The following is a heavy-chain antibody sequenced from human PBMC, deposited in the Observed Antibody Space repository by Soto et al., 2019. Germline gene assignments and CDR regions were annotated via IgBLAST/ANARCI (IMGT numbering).Heavy chain of an antibody. J-gene: IGHJ4*02. CDR2: ISGSGGST. Sequence: GGSLRLSCAASGFTFSSYAMSWVRQAPGKGLELVSAISGSGGSTYYADSVKGRFTISRDNSKNTLYLQMNSLRAEDTAVYYCAKAGGYGDLHYFDYWGQGTLVTVSS. V-gene: IGHV3-23*01. CDR3: AKAGGYGDLHYFDY. CDR1: GFTFSSYA. D-gene: IGHD4-17*01.